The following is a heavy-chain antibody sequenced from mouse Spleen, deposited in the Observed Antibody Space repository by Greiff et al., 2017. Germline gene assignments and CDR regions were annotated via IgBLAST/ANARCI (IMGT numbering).Heavy chain of an antibody. V-gene: IGHV7-3*01. CDR2: IRNKANGYTT. Sequence: EVHLVESGGGLVQPGGSLSLSCAASGFTFTDYYMSWVRQPPGKALEWLGFIRNKANGYTTEYSASVKGRFTISRDNSQSILYLQMNALRAEDSATYYCARLYRYDGYFDYWGQGTTLTVSS. CDR3: ARLYRYDGYFDY. J-gene: IGHJ2*01. CDR1: GFTFTDYY. D-gene: IGHD2-14*01.